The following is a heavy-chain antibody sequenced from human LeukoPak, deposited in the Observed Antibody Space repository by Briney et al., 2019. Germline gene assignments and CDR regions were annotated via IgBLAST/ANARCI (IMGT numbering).Heavy chain of an antibody. CDR2: IYYSGST. D-gene: IGHD5-18*01. CDR3: ARRYSYGYHYYHAMDV. V-gene: IGHV4-59*01. CDR1: GGSISSYY. J-gene: IGHJ6*02. Sequence: SETLSLTCTVSGGSISSYYWSWIRQPPGKGLEWIGYIYYSGSTNYNPSLKSRVTISVDTSKNQFSLKLSSVTAADTAMYYCARRYSYGYHYYHAMDVWGQGTTVTVSS.